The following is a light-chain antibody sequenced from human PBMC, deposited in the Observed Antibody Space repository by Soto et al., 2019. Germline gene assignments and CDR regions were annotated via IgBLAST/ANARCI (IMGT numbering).Light chain of an antibody. V-gene: IGLV2-11*01. CDR3: CSYAGTSWV. J-gene: IGLJ3*02. CDR1: SSDVGYYNY. CDR2: DVT. Sequence: QSALTQPRSVSGSPGQSVTISCTGTSSDVGYYNYVSWYQQHPGKAPKLMIYDVTKRPSGVPDRFSGSKSGNTASLTISGLQAEDEADYYCCSYAGTSWVFGGGTKVTVL.